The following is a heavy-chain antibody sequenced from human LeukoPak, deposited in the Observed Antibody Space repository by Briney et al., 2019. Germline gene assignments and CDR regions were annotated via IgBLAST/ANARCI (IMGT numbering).Heavy chain of an antibody. D-gene: IGHD6-6*01. J-gene: IGHJ4*02. Sequence: GGSLRLSCAASGFTFSDYAMSWIRQAPGQGLEWVSTVSGTSGTTYYADSVQGRFTISRDNSKNTLFLQMSSLRADDTAVYYCAKKWQQLVPPYLDSWGQGTQVTVSS. CDR2: VSGTSGTT. CDR1: GFTFSDYA. CDR3: AKKWQQLVPPYLDS. V-gene: IGHV3-23*01.